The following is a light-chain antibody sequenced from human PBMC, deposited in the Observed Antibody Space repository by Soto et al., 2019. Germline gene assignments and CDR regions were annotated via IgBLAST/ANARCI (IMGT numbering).Light chain of an antibody. Sequence: QSALTQPASVSGSHGQSITISCTGTSSDVGTYNSVSWYQQYPGKAPKLMIHDVSNRPSGVSNRFSGSKSGNTASLTISGLQAEDEADYYCSSYTSSSSYVFGSGTKLTVL. CDR3: SSYTSSSSYV. V-gene: IGLV2-14*01. CDR2: DVS. J-gene: IGLJ1*01. CDR1: SSDVGTYNS.